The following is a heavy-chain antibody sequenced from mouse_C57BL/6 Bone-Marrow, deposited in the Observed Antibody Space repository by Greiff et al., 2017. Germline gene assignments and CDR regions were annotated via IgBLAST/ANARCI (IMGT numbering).Heavy chain of an antibody. V-gene: IGHV14-4*01. Sequence: EVQLQQSGAELVRPGASVKLSCTASGFNIKDDYIHWVKQRPEQGLEWIGWIDPEIGDTEYASKFQGMATITSDTSSNTAYLHLSRLTSEDTAVYYCSAVDGNYFDFWGQGTPLTVAS. CDR2: IDPEIGDT. D-gene: IGHD2-3*01. CDR1: GFNIKDDY. J-gene: IGHJ2*01. CDR3: SAVDGNYFDF.